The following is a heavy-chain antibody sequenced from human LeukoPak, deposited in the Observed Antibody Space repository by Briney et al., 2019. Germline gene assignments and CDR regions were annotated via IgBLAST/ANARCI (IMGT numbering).Heavy chain of an antibody. D-gene: IGHD3-22*01. CDR3: ARGEYYYDSSGYIPGDC. J-gene: IGHJ4*02. CDR2: ISAYNGNT. Sequence: GASVKVSCKASGYTFTSYGISWVRQAPGQGLEWMGWISAYNGNTNYAQKLQGRVTMTTDTSTSTAYMELRSLRSDDTAVYYCARGEYYYDSSGYIPGDCWGQGTLVTVSS. CDR1: GYTFTSYG. V-gene: IGHV1-18*01.